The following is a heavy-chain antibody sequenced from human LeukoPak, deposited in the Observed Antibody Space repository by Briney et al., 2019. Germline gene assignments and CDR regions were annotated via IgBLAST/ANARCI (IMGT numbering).Heavy chain of an antibody. CDR1: GGSISSSNW. CDR3: ASSPYSSGWYLVRYFDY. V-gene: IGHV4-4*02. Sequence: SETLSLTCTVSGGSISSSNWWSWVRQPPGKGLEWIGEIYHSGSTNYNPSLKSRVTISVDKSKNQFSLKLSSVTAADTAVYYCASSPYSSGWYLVRYFDYWGQGTLVTVSS. J-gene: IGHJ4*02. D-gene: IGHD6-19*01. CDR2: IYHSGST.